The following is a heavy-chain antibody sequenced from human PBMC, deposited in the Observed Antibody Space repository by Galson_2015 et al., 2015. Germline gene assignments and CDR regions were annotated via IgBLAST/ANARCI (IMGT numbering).Heavy chain of an antibody. J-gene: IGHJ4*02. Sequence: SLRLSCEASGFTFNTYAMIWVRQAPGKGLEWVSTISGSGAATYYADSVRGQFTISRDNSKNTLYLQMNSLRAEGTAVYYCAKLAGSTGWSDQVDYWGQGTLVTVSS. D-gene: IGHD6-19*01. CDR2: ISGSGAAT. CDR3: AKLAGSTGWSDQVDY. V-gene: IGHV3-23*01. CDR1: GFTFNTYA.